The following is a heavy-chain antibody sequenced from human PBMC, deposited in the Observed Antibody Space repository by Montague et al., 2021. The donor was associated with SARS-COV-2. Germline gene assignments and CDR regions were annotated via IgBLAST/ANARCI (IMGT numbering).Heavy chain of an antibody. Sequence: SETLSLTCAVSGGSITGFSWSWVRQPAGKGLEWIGRVTTSGTTNYSPSLRIRVTMSVDTSKNQFSLNLSSVTAADTAIYYCARTPTRPLSLDSWGQGTLVTVSS. CDR1: GGSITGFS. D-gene: IGHD6-6*01. CDR3: ARTPTRPLSLDS. CDR2: VTTSGTT. V-gene: IGHV4-4*07. J-gene: IGHJ4*02.